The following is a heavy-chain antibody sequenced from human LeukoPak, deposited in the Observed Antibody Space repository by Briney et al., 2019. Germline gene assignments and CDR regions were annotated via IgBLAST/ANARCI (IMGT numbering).Heavy chain of an antibody. CDR1: GFTFSSYW. D-gene: IGHD3-16*02. V-gene: IGHV3-74*01. J-gene: IGHJ5*02. Sequence: PGGSLRLSCAASGFTFSSYWMHWVRQAPGKGLVWVSRINSDGSSTSYADSVKGRFTISRDNAKNTLYLQMNSLRAEDTAVYYCARETGRRSYREEEYNWFDPWGQGTLVTVSS. CDR2: INSDGSST. CDR3: ARETGRRSYREEEYNWFDP.